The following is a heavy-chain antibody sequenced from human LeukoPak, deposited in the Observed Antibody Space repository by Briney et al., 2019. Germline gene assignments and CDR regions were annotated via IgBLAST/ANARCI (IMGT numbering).Heavy chain of an antibody. CDR1: GGSFSGYY. CDR3: AREALLWFGEFNWFDP. V-gene: IGHV4-34*01. CDR2: INHSGST. Sequence: PSETLSLTCAVYGGSFSGYYWSWTRQPPGKGLEWIGEINHSGSTNYNPSLKSRVTISVDTSKNQFSLKLSSVTAADTAVYYCAREALLWFGEFNWFDPGAREPWSPSPQ. D-gene: IGHD3-10*01. J-gene: IGHJ5*02.